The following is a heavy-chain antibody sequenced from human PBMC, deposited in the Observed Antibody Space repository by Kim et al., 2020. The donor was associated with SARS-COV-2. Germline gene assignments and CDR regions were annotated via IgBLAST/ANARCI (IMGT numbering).Heavy chain of an antibody. Sequence: SETLSLTCAVYGGSFSGYYWSWIRQPPGKGLECIGEINHSGSTNYNPSLKSRVTISVDTSKNQFSLKLSSVTAADTAVYYCARAWYYGSGSYYNRGNWFDPWGQGALVTVSS. D-gene: IGHD3-10*01. CDR2: INHSGST. CDR3: ARAWYYGSGSYYNRGNWFDP. V-gene: IGHV4-34*01. CDR1: GGSFSGYY. J-gene: IGHJ5*02.